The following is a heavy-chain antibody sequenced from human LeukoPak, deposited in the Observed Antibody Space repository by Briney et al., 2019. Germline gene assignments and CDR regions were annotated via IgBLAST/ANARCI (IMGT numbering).Heavy chain of an antibody. J-gene: IGHJ5*02. CDR2: ISYDGSNK. CDR1: GFTFSSYG. V-gene: IGHV3-30*18. Sequence: GESLRLSCAASGFTFSSYGMHWVRQAPGKGLEWVAVISYDGSNKYYADSVKGRFTISRDNSKNTLYLQMNSLRAEDTAVYYLANEAEYCSSTSCLAGWFDPWGQRTLVTVSS. D-gene: IGHD2-2*01. CDR3: ANEAEYCSSTSCLAGWFDP.